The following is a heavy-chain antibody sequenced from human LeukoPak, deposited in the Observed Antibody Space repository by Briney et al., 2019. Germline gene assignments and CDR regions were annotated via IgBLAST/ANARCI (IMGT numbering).Heavy chain of an antibody. D-gene: IGHD5-24*01. Sequence: GGSLRLSCAASGFTVSSNYMSWVRQAPGKGLEWVSVIYSGGSTYYADSVKGRFTISRDNSKNTLYLQMNSLRAEDTAVDYCARGKVEMATIHPSFDYWGQGTLVTVSS. CDR3: ARGKVEMATIHPSFDY. CDR2: IYSGGST. CDR1: GFTVSSNY. V-gene: IGHV3-66*01. J-gene: IGHJ4*02.